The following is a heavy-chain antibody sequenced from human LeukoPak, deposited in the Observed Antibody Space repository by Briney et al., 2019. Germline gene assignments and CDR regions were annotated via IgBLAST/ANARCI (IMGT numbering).Heavy chain of an antibody. CDR2: ISADGGST. J-gene: IGHJ4*02. CDR1: GLNFDDSA. Sequence: GGSLRLSCVASGLNFDDSAMHWVRQAPGKALEWVSLISADGGSTFSADSVKGRFSISRDNSKNSLYLQMNSLRSEDTAMYYCAKESGKFDYWGQGNLVAVSS. CDR3: AKESGKFDY. V-gene: IGHV3-43*02.